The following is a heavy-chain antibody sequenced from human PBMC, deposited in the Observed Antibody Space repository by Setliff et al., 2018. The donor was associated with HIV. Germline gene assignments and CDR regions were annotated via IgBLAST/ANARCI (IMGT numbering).Heavy chain of an antibody. CDR3: ASWHGGQEAFEI. J-gene: IGHJ3*02. CDR2: MVYTGGT. CDR1: GGSISGHY. Sequence: KTSETLSLTCTVSGGSISGHYWSWIRRPPGKELEWIASMVYTGGTNYNPSLKSRVSVSVDTSKNHFSLSLRSLTAADTAVYYCASWHGGQEAFEIWGQGTKVTVSS. V-gene: IGHV4-59*11. D-gene: IGHD3-16*01.